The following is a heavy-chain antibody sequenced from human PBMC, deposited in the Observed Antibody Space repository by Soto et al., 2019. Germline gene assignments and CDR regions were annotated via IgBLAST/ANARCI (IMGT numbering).Heavy chain of an antibody. CDR1: GFTFSSYG. D-gene: IGHD6-6*01. CDR3: EKCGEDARPNAYGYYGMDV. CDR2: ISYDGSNK. V-gene: IGHV3-30*18. Sequence: GGSLRLSCAASGFTFSSYGMHWVRQAPGKGLEWVAVISYDGSNKYYADSVKGRFTISRDNSKNTLYLQMNSLRAEDTAVYYCEKCGEDARPNAYGYYGMDVWGQGTTVTVSS. J-gene: IGHJ6*02.